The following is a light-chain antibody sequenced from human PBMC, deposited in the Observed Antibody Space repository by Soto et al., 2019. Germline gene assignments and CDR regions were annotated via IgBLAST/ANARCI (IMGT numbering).Light chain of an antibody. Sequence: DIQVTQFASALSASVGDRVSITCRASLSSSGYLNWCQQKPGKAPKLLSYAASSLHSGVPSRFSGSRSGTDFTLTIPSLHPEDFATYYCQHSYSTPNTFGQGTKVDIK. CDR2: AAS. J-gene: IGKJ2*01. CDR3: QHSYSTPNT. V-gene: IGKV1-39*01. CDR1: LSSSGY.